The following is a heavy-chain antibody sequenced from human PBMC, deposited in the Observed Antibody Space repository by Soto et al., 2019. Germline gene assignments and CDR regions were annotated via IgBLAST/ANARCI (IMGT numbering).Heavy chain of an antibody. J-gene: IGHJ6*02. Sequence: PSETLFLTCTVSGGSISSGDYYRSWIRQPPGKGLEWIGYIYYSGSTYYNPSLKSRVTISVDTSKNQFSLKLSSVTAADTAVYYCARASTYYYGSGSYWNGMDVWGRGTTVTVSS. CDR3: ARASTYYYGSGSYWNGMDV. D-gene: IGHD3-10*01. CDR1: GGSISSGDYY. V-gene: IGHV4-30-4*01. CDR2: IYYSGST.